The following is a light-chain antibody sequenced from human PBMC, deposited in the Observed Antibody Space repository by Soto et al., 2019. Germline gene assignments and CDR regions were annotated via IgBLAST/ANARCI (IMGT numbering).Light chain of an antibody. CDR3: QSYDRSLSGSF. Sequence: QSALTQPPSASGSPGQSVTISCTGTSSDVGGYNYVSWYQQHPGKAPKLMIYEVSKRPSGVPDRFSGSKSGNTASLTITGLQAEDEADYYCQSYDRSLSGSFFGTGTQLTVL. CDR2: EVS. CDR1: SSDVGGYNY. J-gene: IGLJ1*01. V-gene: IGLV2-8*01.